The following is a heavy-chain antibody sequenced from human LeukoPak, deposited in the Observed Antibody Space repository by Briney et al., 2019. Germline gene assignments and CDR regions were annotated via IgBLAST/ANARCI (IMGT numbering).Heavy chain of an antibody. CDR2: ISGSGGDT. Sequence: GGSLRLSCAASGFTFTNYVMSWVRQAPGKGLEWVSGISGSGGDTFYADSVKGRFTISRDNSKNTLYLQMNSLRAEDTAVYYCAKGTHSSSWHWYDPWGQGTLVTVSS. J-gene: IGHJ5*02. CDR1: GFTFTNYV. CDR3: AKGTHSSSWHWYDP. V-gene: IGHV3-23*01. D-gene: IGHD6-13*01.